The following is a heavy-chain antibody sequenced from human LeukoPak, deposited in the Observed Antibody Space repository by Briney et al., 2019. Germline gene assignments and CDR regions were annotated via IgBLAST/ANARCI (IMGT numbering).Heavy chain of an antibody. CDR1: GGSISRYY. D-gene: IGHD2-15*01. CDR2: INYSGST. V-gene: IGHV4-59*08. Sequence: SETLSLTCTVSGGSISRYYWSWIRQPPGKGLEWIGYINYSGSTNYNPSLKSRVTISVDTTKNQFSLKLSSVTAADTAVYYCARRVCSGGSCYPLYFDYWGQGTLVTVSS. J-gene: IGHJ4*02. CDR3: ARRVCSGGSCYPLYFDY.